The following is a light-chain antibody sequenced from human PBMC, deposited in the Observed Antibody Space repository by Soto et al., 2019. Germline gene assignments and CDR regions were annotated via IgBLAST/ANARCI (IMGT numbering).Light chain of an antibody. CDR1: SSDVGGYNY. CDR2: EVS. V-gene: IGLV2-14*01. J-gene: IGLJ1*01. Sequence: QSALTQPASVSGSPGQSITISCTGTSSDVGGYNYVSWYQQHPDKAPKLMIYEVSNRPSGVSNRFSGSKSGNTASPTISGLQAEDEADYYCSSYTSSSIPYVFGTGTKVTVL. CDR3: SSYTSSSIPYV.